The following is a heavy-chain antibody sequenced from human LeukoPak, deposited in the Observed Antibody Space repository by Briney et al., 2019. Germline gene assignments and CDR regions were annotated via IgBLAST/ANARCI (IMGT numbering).Heavy chain of an antibody. V-gene: IGHV3-21*01. D-gene: IGHD1-1*01. J-gene: IGHJ4*02. CDR2: ISSSSSNI. CDR1: GFIVSSNY. CDR3: ARCTTGRTFGSLREIKRSREIDY. Sequence: GGSLRLSCAVSGFIVSSNYMSWVRQAPGKGLEWVSSISSSSSNIYYADSVKGRFTISRDNAKNSLYLQMNSLRVEDTAVYYCARCTTGRTFGSLREIKRSREIDYWGQGTLVTVSS.